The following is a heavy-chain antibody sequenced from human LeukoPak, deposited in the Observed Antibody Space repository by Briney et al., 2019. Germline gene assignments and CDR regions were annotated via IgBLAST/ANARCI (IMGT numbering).Heavy chain of an antibody. CDR3: ARTGYSYGGKFDY. V-gene: IGHV1-2*04. D-gene: IGHD5-18*01. CDR2: INPNSGGT. J-gene: IGHJ4*02. Sequence: ASVKVSCKASGYTFTDYYMHWVRQAPGQGLEWMGWINPNSGGTNYAQKFQGWVTMTRDTSISTAYMELSRLRSDDTAVYYCARTGYSYGGKFDYWGQGTLVTVSS. CDR1: GYTFTDYY.